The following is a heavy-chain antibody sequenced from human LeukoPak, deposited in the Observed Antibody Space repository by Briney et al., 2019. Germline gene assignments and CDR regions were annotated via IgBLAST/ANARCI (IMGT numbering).Heavy chain of an antibody. CDR1: GYSFTGYY. V-gene: IGHV1-2*02. D-gene: IGHD1-14*01. Sequence: ASVKVSCTPSGYSFTGYYMHWMRQAPGQGLEWMGWINLNSGDTNYAETFQGRVTMTRDTSISTAYVELSRLRYDDTAVYYCASWAGGNAPVASFDYWGQGTLVTVSS. J-gene: IGHJ4*02. CDR2: INLNSGDT. CDR3: ASWAGGNAPVASFDY.